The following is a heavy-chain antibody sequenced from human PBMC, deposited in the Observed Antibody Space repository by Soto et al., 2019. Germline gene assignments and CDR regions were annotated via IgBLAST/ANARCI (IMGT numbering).Heavy chain of an antibody. V-gene: IGHV1-18*04. CDR1: GYTFTSYG. Sequence: GASVKVSCKASGYTFTSYGISWVRQAPGQGLEWMGWISAYNGNTNYAQKLQGRVTMTTDTSTSTAYMELRNLRSDDTAVYYCARAVPFYYYDSSGSYYFDYWGQGTLVTVSS. CDR2: ISAYNGNT. D-gene: IGHD3-22*01. CDR3: ARAVPFYYYDSSGSYYFDY. J-gene: IGHJ4*02.